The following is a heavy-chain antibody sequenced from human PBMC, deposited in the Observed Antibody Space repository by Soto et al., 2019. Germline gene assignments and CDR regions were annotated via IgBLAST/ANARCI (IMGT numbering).Heavy chain of an antibody. CDR3: ARYCSSTSCYFGH. D-gene: IGHD2-2*01. Sequence: APGKGLEWVSAISGSDDSTYYADSVKGRFTISRDNFKNMLYLQMNSLRAEDTAVYYCARYCSSTSCYFGHWGQGTPVTVSS. J-gene: IGHJ4*02. CDR2: ISGSDDST. V-gene: IGHV3-23*01.